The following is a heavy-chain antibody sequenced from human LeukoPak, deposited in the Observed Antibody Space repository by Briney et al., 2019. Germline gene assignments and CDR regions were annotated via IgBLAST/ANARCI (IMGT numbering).Heavy chain of an antibody. CDR3: ARGILRDYYDSSGFYHRGGVGY. J-gene: IGHJ4*02. D-gene: IGHD3-22*01. V-gene: IGHV4-61*09. CDR2: IHTSGTM. CDR1: GGSVSTGSYY. Sequence: SETLSLTCTVSGGSVSTGSYYWSWIRQPAGRGLEWIGHIHTSGTMNYNASLKSRVRISVETSKNQFSLRLSSVTAADTAMYFCARGILRDYYDSSGFYHRGGVGYWGQGTLVTVSS.